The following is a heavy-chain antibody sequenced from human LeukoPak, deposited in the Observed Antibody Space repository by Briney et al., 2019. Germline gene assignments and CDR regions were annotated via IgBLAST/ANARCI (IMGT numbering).Heavy chain of an antibody. CDR1: GGSISSSSYY. CDR2: IYYSGST. J-gene: IGHJ3*02. Sequence: SETLSLTCTVSGGSISSSSYYWGWIRQPPGKGLEWIGSIYYSGSTYYNPSLKSRVTISVDTSKNQFSLKLSSVTAADTAVYYCARGVFGSRSAFDIWGQGTMVTVSS. V-gene: IGHV4-39*01. CDR3: ARGVFGSRSAFDI. D-gene: IGHD3-3*01.